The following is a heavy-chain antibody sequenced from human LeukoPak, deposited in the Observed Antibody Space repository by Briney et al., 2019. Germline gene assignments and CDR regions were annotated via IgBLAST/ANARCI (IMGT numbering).Heavy chain of an antibody. Sequence: GRSLRLSCAASGFTFSSYGMHWVRQAPGKGLEWVAVIWYDGSNKYYADSVKGRFTISRDNSKNTLYLQMGSLRAEDMAVYYCARGRGDSSGYYYPKVPEYFQHWGQGTLVTVSS. CDR3: ARGRGDSSGYYYPKVPEYFQH. V-gene: IGHV3-33*01. D-gene: IGHD3-22*01. J-gene: IGHJ1*01. CDR1: GFTFSSYG. CDR2: IWYDGSNK.